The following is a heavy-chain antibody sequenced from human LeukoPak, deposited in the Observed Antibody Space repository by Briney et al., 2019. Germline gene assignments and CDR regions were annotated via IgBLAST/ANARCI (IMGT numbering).Heavy chain of an antibody. D-gene: IGHD6-19*01. CDR1: AGSISSYY. Sequence: PSETLSLTCTVSAGSISSYYWSWIRQPPGKGLEWIGYIYYSGSTNYNPSLKSRVTISVDTSRNQFSLKLSSVTAADTAVYYCARGAVAGRYYFDYWGQGTLVTVSS. CDR3: ARGAVAGRYYFDY. J-gene: IGHJ4*02. V-gene: IGHV4-59*12. CDR2: IYYSGST.